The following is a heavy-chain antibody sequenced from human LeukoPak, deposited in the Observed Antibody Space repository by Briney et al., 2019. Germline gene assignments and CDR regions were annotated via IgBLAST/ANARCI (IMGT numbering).Heavy chain of an antibody. D-gene: IGHD4-23*01. Sequence: VASVKVSCKASGYTFTSYYMHWVRQAPGQGLEWMGIINPSGGSTTNAQKFQGRVTMNRDMSTSTVSMELSSLRSEDTAVYYCARAVITSPRSAFDIWGQGTMVTVSS. CDR3: ARAVITSPRSAFDI. CDR2: INPSGGST. J-gene: IGHJ3*02. CDR1: GYTFTSYY. V-gene: IGHV1-46*01.